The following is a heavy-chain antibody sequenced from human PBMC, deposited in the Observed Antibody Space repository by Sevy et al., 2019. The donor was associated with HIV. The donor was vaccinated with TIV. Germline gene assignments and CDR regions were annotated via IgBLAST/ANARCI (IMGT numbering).Heavy chain of an antibody. Sequence: GWSLRLSCAASGFPFSTYALHWVRQAPGKGLEWVAVISYDGSNKYYADSVKGRFTISRDSSKNTLYLQMNSLTTEDTAVYYCARDLRSNYNNYFDPWGQGTLVTVSS. CDR1: GFPFSTYA. J-gene: IGHJ5*02. CDR3: ARDLRSNYNNYFDP. CDR2: ISYDGSNK. V-gene: IGHV3-30-3*01. D-gene: IGHD4-4*01.